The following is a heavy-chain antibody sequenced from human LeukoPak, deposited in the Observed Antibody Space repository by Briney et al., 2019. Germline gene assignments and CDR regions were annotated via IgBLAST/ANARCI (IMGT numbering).Heavy chain of an antibody. CDR1: GGSISSYY. J-gene: IGHJ4*02. Sequence: PSETLSLTCTVSGGSISSYYWSWIRQPPGKGLEWIGEINHSGSTNYNPSLKSRVTISVDTSKNQFSLKLSSVTAADTAVYYCARGSGYNGTAYWGQGTLVTVSS. V-gene: IGHV4-34*01. CDR2: INHSGST. D-gene: IGHD5-24*01. CDR3: ARGSGYNGTAY.